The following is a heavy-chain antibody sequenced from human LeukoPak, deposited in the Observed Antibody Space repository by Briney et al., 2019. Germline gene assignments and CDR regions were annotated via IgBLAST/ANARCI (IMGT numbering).Heavy chain of an antibody. Sequence: GGSLRLSCAASGFTFSNYGMTWVRQAPGKGLEWVSTISGSGGSTYYADSVKGRFTISRDNAKNSLYLQMNSLRAEDTAVYYCARAQYYYDSSGPSDVWGQGTTVTVSS. CDR3: ARAQYYYDSSGPSDV. V-gene: IGHV3-23*01. J-gene: IGHJ6*02. CDR2: ISGSGGST. CDR1: GFTFSNYG. D-gene: IGHD3-22*01.